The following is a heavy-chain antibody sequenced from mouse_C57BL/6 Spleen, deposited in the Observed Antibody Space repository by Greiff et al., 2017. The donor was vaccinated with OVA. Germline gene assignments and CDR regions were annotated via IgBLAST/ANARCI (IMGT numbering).Heavy chain of an antibody. CDR3: ARDGPHYFDY. CDR2: INPYNGGT. CDR1: GYTFTDYY. V-gene: IGHV1-19*01. J-gene: IGHJ2*01. D-gene: IGHD2-3*01. Sequence: EVKLQESGPVLVKPGASVKMSCKASGYTFTDYYMNWVKQSHGKSLEWIGVINPYNGGTSYNQKFKGKATLTVDKSSSTAYMELNSLTSEDSAVYYCARDGPHYFDYWGQGTTLTVSS.